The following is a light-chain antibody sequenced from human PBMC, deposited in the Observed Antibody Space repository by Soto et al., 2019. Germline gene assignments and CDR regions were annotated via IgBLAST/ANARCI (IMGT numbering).Light chain of an antibody. V-gene: IGLV2-14*03. J-gene: IGLJ2*01. CDR3: SSYTSGRPLVV. CDR2: DVY. CDR1: SGDVGGYNF. Sequence: QSVLTQPASVSGSPGQSITISCTGTSGDVGGYNFVSWYQQHPGKVPKLIIYDVYNRPSGVSDRFSGSKSGNMASLTISGLQADDEAAYYCSSYTSGRPLVVLGGGTKLTVL.